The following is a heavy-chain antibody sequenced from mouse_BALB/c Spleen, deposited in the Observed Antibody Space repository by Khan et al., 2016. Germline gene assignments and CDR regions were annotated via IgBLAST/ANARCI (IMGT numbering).Heavy chain of an antibody. CDR2: IYPGCGST. CDR1: GYAFTNYL. Sequence: LEESGAELVRPGTLVKVSCKASGYAFTNYLIEWVKQRPGQGLEWMGVIYPGCGSTYYNGTLKGKATLTAGKSSSTAYMQRSSLTSEDSAVYFGARCECNYKAMDYWGQGTTVTVSS. V-gene: IGHV1-54*01. J-gene: IGHJ4*01. CDR3: ARCECNYKAMDY. D-gene: IGHD2-1*01.